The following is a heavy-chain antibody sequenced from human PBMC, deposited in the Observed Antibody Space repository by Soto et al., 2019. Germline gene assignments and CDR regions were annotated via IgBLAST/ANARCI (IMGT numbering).Heavy chain of an antibody. D-gene: IGHD3-9*01. V-gene: IGHV3-11*01. CDR3: ATLYAYYDILTGYRPGYFDY. CDR1: GFTFSDYY. CDR2: ISSSGSTI. Sequence: XGSLMLSCSASGFTFSDYYMSWIRQAPGKGLEWVSYISSSGSTIYYADSVKGRFTISRDNAKNSLYLQMNSLRAEDTAVYYCATLYAYYDILTGYRPGYFDYWGQGTVVTVS. J-gene: IGHJ4*02.